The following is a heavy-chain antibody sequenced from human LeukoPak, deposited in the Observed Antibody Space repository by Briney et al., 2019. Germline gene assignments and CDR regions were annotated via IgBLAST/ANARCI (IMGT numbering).Heavy chain of an antibody. D-gene: IGHD2-2*02. V-gene: IGHV4-38-2*02. J-gene: IGHJ6*03. CDR1: GYSISNGYY. Sequence: SETPSLTCTVSGYSISNGYYWGWIRQPPGTGLEWIGSIYPSGSTFYKPSLKSRVTISVDTSKNKFSLRLSSVTAADTAVYYCAREMGYCSSTSCYRLSYYMDVWGKGTTVTVSS. CDR2: IYPSGST. CDR3: AREMGYCSSTSCYRLSYYMDV.